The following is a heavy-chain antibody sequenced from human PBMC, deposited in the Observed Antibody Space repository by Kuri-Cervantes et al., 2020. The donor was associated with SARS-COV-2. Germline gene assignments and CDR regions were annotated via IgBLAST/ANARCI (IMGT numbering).Heavy chain of an antibody. V-gene: IGHV1-69*10. D-gene: IGHD3-16*01. CDR2: IIPILGIA. CDR1: GYTFTSYG. J-gene: IGHJ6*02. Sequence: SVKVSCKASGYTFTSYGISWVRQAPGQGLEWMGGIIPILGIANYAQKFQGRVTITADKSTSTAYMELSSLRSEDTAVYYCARRGGTSVGYYYYGMDVWGQGTTVTVSS. CDR3: ARRGGTSVGYYYYGMDV.